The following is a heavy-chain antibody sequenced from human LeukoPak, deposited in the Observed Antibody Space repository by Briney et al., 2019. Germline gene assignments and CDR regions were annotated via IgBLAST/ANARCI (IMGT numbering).Heavy chain of an antibody. CDR3: AKDAFCTSTNCYASYFDY. CDR2: ISGSGGTT. V-gene: IGHV3-23*01. CDR1: GFTFSSYA. J-gene: IGHJ4*02. Sequence: GGSLRLSCAASGFTFSSYAMSWVRQAPGKGLEWVSAISGSGGTTHYADSVKGRFTISRDRSKNTLYLQMHSLRAEDTAVYYCAKDAFCTSTNCYASYFDYWGQGTLVAVSS. D-gene: IGHD2-2*01.